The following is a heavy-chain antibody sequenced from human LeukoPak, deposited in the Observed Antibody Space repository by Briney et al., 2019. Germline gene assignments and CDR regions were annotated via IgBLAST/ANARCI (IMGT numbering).Heavy chain of an antibody. D-gene: IGHD3-3*01. CDR1: GFTFSSYV. J-gene: IGHJ4*02. CDR2: ISGSGGST. CDR3: AKEATIFGVVLGLDY. Sequence: GGSLRLSCAASGFTFSSYVMSWVRQAPGKGLEWVSGISGSGGSTYYADSVKGRFTISRDNSKNTLYLQMNSLRAEDTAVYYCAKEATIFGVVLGLDYWGQGTLVTVSS. V-gene: IGHV3-23*01.